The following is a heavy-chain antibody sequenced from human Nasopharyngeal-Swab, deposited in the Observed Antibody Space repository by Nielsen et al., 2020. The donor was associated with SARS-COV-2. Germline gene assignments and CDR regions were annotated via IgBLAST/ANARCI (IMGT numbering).Heavy chain of an antibody. V-gene: IGHV3-74*03. CDR3: ARLKYDFWNGPPEDY. CDR1: GFTFSNYW. D-gene: IGHD3-3*01. CDR2: INNDGSST. Sequence: GESLKISCAASGFTFSNYWMHWVRQAPGKGLVWVSRINNDGSSTTDADSVKGRFTISRDNAKNTVYLQMNSLRAEDTAVYYCARLKYDFWNGPPEDYWGQGTLVTVSS. J-gene: IGHJ4*02.